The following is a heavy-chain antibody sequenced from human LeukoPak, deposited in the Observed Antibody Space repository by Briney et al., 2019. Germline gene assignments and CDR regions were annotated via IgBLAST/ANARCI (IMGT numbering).Heavy chain of an antibody. CDR1: GYTFTGYY. D-gene: IGHD2-8*01. V-gene: IGHV1-2*02. Sequence: GASVKVSCKASGYTFTGYYMHWVRQAPGQGLEWMGWINPNSGGTNYAHNFQGGVTMTRDTSISTAYMELSRLRSDDTAVYYCATRCTNGVCYKAYYMDVWGKGTTVTVSS. J-gene: IGHJ6*03. CDR3: ATRCTNGVCYKAYYMDV. CDR2: INPNSGGT.